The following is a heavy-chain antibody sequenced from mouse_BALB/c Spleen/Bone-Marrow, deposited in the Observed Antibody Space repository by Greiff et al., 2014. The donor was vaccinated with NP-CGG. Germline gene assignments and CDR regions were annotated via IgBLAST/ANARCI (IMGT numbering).Heavy chain of an antibody. CDR1: GYTFTSYV. CDR2: INPYNDGT. D-gene: IGHD1-1*01. Sequence: EVKLVESGPELVKPGASVKMSCKASGYTFTSYVMHWVKQKPGQGLEWIGYINPYNDGTKYNEKFKGKATLTSDKPSSTAYMELSSLTSEDSAVYYCARYPDYYGSSYAMDYWGQGTSVTVSS. V-gene: IGHV1-14*01. CDR3: ARYPDYYGSSYAMDY. J-gene: IGHJ4*01.